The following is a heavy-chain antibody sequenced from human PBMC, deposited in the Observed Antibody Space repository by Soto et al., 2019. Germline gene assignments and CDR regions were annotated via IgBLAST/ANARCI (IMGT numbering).Heavy chain of an antibody. CDR1: TFTFSNFG. V-gene: IGHV3-30*18. CDR3: ANDYGDYAGYLEY. Sequence: QVQLVESGGGVVQPGRSLRLSCAASTFTFSNFGMNWVRQAPGKGLEWVAVISFDGSKKYYAASVKGRFTISRDNSENTLYLEMTSLRPEDTAFYYCANDYGDYAGYLEYWGRGTLVTVSS. CDR2: ISFDGSKK. D-gene: IGHD4-17*01. J-gene: IGHJ4*02.